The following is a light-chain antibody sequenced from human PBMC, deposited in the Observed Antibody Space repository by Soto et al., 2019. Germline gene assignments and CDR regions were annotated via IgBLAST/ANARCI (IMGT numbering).Light chain of an antibody. CDR3: QQSYSTVFT. V-gene: IGKV1-39*01. J-gene: IGKJ2*01. Sequence: DIQMTQSPASLSASVGDRDTITCRASQTISSYLTWYQHIPGKAPKLLIYAASSLQSGVPSRFSGSGSGTDFTLTISSLQPEDSATYYCQQSYSTVFTFGQGTYLEIK. CDR2: AAS. CDR1: QTISSY.